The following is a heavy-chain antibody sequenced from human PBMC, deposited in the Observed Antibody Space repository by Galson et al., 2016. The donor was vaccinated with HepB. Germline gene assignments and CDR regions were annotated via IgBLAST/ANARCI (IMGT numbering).Heavy chain of an antibody. CDR3: SSPKPNYGSGNYPSNYDQYYGMDV. CDR2: IKSKTDGGTT. CDR1: GFNFNNVW. V-gene: IGHV3-15*01. J-gene: IGHJ6*02. Sequence: SLRLSCAVSGFNFNNVWMSWVRQAPGKGLEWVGRIKSKTDGGTTDYAAPVKGRFIISRADSKNTLYLQMNSLKTEDAAVYYCSSPKPNYGSGNYPSNYDQYYGMDVWGRGTTVTVSS. D-gene: IGHD3-10*01.